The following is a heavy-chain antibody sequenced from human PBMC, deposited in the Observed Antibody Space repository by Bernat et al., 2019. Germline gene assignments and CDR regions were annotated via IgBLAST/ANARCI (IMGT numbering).Heavy chain of an antibody. J-gene: IGHJ6*02. CDR1: GFTFSSYA. Sequence: EVQLLESGGGLVQPGGSLRLSCAASGFTFSSYAMSWVRQAPGKGLEWVSAISGSGGSTYYADSVKGRFTISRDNSKNTLYLQMNSLRAEDTAVYYCAKPLYYDILTGYSGGMDVWGHGTTVTVSS. CDR2: ISGSGGST. D-gene: IGHD3-9*01. CDR3: AKPLYYDILTGYSGGMDV. V-gene: IGHV3-23*01.